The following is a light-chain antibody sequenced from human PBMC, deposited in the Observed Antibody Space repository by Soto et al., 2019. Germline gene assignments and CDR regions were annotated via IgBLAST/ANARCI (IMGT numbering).Light chain of an antibody. Sequence: VLTQPPSASGTPGQRITISCSGTTSNIESHTVNWYQQVPGTAPKLLINTNNQRPSGVPDRFSGSKSGASASLAINGLQSEDEATYYCASWDDSRKGVFGTGTKVT. J-gene: IGLJ1*01. V-gene: IGLV1-44*01. CDR1: TSNIESHT. CDR2: TNN. CDR3: ASWDDSRKGV.